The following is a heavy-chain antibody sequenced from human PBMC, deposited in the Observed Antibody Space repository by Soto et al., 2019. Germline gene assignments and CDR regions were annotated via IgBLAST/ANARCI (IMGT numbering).Heavy chain of an antibody. CDR2: ISGDGTTT. J-gene: IGHJ6*02. Sequence: EVQVVKSGGDFVQPGGSLRLSCAASGFSFSSYWMHWVRRGPGKGLVWVSRISGDGTTTNYADSVKGRFTVSRDNARDTLHLQMNSLRVEDTAVYYCARDRLVDNIEYDYYYDMDVWGQGTTVTVSS. V-gene: IGHV3-74*01. D-gene: IGHD2-8*02. CDR1: GFSFSSYW. CDR3: ARDRLVDNIEYDYYYDMDV.